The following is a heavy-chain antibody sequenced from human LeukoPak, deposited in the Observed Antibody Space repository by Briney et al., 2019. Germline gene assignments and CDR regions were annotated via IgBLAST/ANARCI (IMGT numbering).Heavy chain of an antibody. J-gene: IGHJ3*02. V-gene: IGHV4-39*01. Sequence: SETLSLTCNVSGGSIGGHTFYWDWIRQPPGKGLEWIATIYYNGNTFYNPSLKSRVAISKDMSNSQFSLHLSSVTAADTAIYYCARLTALAGHRGAFDIWGPGTMVTVSS. CDR1: GGSIGGHTFY. CDR2: IYYNGNT. D-gene: IGHD6-19*01. CDR3: ARLTALAGHRGAFDI.